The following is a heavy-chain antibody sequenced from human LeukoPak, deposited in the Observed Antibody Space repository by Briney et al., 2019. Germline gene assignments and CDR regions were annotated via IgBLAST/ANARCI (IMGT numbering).Heavy chain of an antibody. CDR3: ARFSLYDNSGYYSWLFDF. Sequence: GGSLRLSCAASGFTFSSYGMHWVRQAPGKGLEWVAVISYDGSNKYYADSVKGRFTISRDNSKNTLYLQMNSLRAEDTAVYYCARFSLYDNSGYYSWLFDFWGQGTLVTVSS. D-gene: IGHD3-22*01. J-gene: IGHJ4*02. V-gene: IGHV3-30*03. CDR1: GFTFSSYG. CDR2: ISYDGSNK.